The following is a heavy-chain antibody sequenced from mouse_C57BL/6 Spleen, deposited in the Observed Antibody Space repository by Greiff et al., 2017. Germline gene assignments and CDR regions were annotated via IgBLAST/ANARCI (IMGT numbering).Heavy chain of an antibody. CDR2: IDPSDSYT. Sequence: QVQLQQPGAELVMPGASVKLSCKASGYTFTSYWMHWVKQRPGQGLEWIGEIDPSDSYTNYNQKFKGKSTLTVDKSSSTAYMQLSSLTSEDSAVYYCARHLTGTGGNYCDYWGQGTTRTVSS. CDR3: ARHLTGTGGNYCDY. D-gene: IGHD4-1*01. J-gene: IGHJ2*01. V-gene: IGHV1-69*01. CDR1: GYTFTSYW.